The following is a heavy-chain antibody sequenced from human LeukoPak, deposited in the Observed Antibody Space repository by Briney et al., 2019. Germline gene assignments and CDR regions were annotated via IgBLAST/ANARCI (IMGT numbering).Heavy chain of an antibody. CDR2: IYSGGST. V-gene: IGHV3-53*01. Sequence: GGSLRLSCAASGFTVSSNYMSWVRQAPGKGLEWVSVIYSGGSTYYADSVKGRFTISRDNSKNTLYLQMNSLRAEDTAVYYCARVVSLSRRAVINWYFDLWGRGTLVTVSS. CDR3: ARVVSLSRRAVINWYFDL. D-gene: IGHD3-22*01. CDR1: GFTVSSNY. J-gene: IGHJ2*01.